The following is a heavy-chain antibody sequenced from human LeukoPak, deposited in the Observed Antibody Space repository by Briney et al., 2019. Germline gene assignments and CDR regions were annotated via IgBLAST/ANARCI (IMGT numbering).Heavy chain of an antibody. V-gene: IGHV3-7*04. Sequence: PGGSLRLSCAASGFTFSSYWMNWVRQAPGKGLEWAANIKQDGSEEYYVDSVKGRFTISRDNAKNSLYLQMNSLRAEDTAVYYCARGSGSYDYWGQGTLVTVSS. J-gene: IGHJ4*02. D-gene: IGHD1-26*01. CDR1: GFTFSSYW. CDR3: ARGSGSYDY. CDR2: IKQDGSEE.